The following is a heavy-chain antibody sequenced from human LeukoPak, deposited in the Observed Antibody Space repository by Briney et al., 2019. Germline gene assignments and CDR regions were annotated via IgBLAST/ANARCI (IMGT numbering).Heavy chain of an antibody. D-gene: IGHD3-9*01. J-gene: IGHJ6*02. CDR3: ARADYDILTGYYNYGMDV. CDR2: ISSSGSTI. V-gene: IGHV3-11*01. CDR1: GFTFSDYY. Sequence: GGSLRLSCAASGFTFSDYYTSWIRQAPGKGLEWVSYISSSGSTIYYADSVKGRFTISRDNAKNSLYLQMNSLRAEDTAVYYCARADYDILTGYYNYGMDVWGQGTTVTVSS.